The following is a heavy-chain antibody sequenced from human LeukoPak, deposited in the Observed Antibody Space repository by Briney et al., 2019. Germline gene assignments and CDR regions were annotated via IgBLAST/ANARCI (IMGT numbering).Heavy chain of an antibody. Sequence: GGSLRLSCVASEFTFSSFELNWVRQVPGKGLEWISYISDVGDTQHYADSVKGRFTISRDNARNSLFLQMNSLTAEDTGVYYCARDRSKVTAYDDALDIWGQGTMVIVSS. V-gene: IGHV3-48*03. CDR3: ARDRSKVTAYDDALDI. CDR1: EFTFSSFE. CDR2: ISDVGDTQ. J-gene: IGHJ3*02. D-gene: IGHD2-21*02.